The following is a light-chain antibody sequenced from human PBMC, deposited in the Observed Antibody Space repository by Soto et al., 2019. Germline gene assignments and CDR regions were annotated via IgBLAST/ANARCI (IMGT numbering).Light chain of an antibody. Sequence: DIQMTQSPSSLSASVGDRVTITCRASQSLSDYLNWYYQKPGKAPNLLIYGASSLQSGVPSRFSGGGSGTEFTLTINSLQPEDFATYYCQQSYSFPFTFGGGTKVEIK. CDR2: GAS. CDR3: QQSYSFPFT. J-gene: IGKJ4*01. V-gene: IGKV1-39*01. CDR1: QSLSDY.